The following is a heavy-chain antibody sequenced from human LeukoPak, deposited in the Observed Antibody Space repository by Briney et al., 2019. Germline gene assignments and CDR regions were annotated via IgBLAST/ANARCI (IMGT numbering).Heavy chain of an antibody. J-gene: IGHJ4*02. V-gene: IGHV3-23*05. D-gene: IGHD2-15*01. Sequence: GGSLRLSCAASGVTFSSTAMSWVRQAPGKGLAWVSSIDGSGKTAYYADSVKGRFTISRDNSKNTLYLQLTSLRVDDTAVYYCAKVARWTYLDSGDQGP. CDR1: GVTFSSTA. CDR3: AKVARWTYLDS. CDR2: IDGSGKTA.